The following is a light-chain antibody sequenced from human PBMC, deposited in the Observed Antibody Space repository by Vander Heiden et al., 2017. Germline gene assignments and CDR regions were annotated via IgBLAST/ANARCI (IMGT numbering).Light chain of an antibody. Sequence: SLTVSPGGTVTLTCGSTTGAVTIGHYPYWLQQKPGQAPRTLIYDTSNKHSWTPAPFSGSLLGGKAAMSLSGAEAEDEDYYYCLHSYSGDRVFGGGTKLTVL. V-gene: IGLV7-46*01. CDR3: LHSYSGDRV. J-gene: IGLJ2*01. CDR1: TGAVTIGHY. CDR2: DTS.